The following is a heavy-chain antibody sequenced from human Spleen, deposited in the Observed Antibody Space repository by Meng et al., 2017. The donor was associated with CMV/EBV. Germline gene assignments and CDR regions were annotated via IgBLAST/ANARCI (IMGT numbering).Heavy chain of an antibody. Sequence: GSLRLSCAVSGGSISSSNWWSWVRQPPGKGLEWIGEIYHSGSTNYNPSLKSRVTISVDTSKNQFSLKLISVTAADTAVYYCARAVAGDYWGQGTLVTVSS. V-gene: IGHV4-4*02. CDR2: IYHSGST. D-gene: IGHD3-10*01. CDR1: GGSISSSNW. J-gene: IGHJ4*02. CDR3: ARAVAGDY.